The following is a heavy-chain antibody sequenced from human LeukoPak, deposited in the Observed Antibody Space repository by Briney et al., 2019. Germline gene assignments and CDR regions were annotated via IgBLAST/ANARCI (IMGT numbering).Heavy chain of an antibody. J-gene: IGHJ6*02. Sequence: PGGSLRLSCAASGFTFSSYAMSWVRQAPGKGLEWVSAISGSGGSTYYADSVKGRFTISRDNSKNTLYLQMNSLRAEDTAVYYCAKAGAPAFLTGYYISYYYYGMDVWGQGTTVTVPS. D-gene: IGHD3-9*01. CDR3: AKAGAPAFLTGYYISYYYYGMDV. V-gene: IGHV3-23*01. CDR1: GFTFSSYA. CDR2: ISGSGGST.